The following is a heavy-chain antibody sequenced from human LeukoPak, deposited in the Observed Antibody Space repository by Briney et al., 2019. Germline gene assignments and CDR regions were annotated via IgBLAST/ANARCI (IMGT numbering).Heavy chain of an antibody. D-gene: IGHD3-10*01. Sequence: SGPTLVNPTQTLTLTCTFSGFSLSTSGVGVGWIRQPPGKALEWLALIYWNDDKRYSPSLKSRLTITKDTSKNQVVLTMTNVDPVDTATYYCAHSKVLLWFGELLYPFDYWGQGTLVTVSS. CDR1: GFSLSTSGVG. V-gene: IGHV2-5*01. CDR3: AHSKVLLWFGELLYPFDY. CDR2: IYWNDDK. J-gene: IGHJ4*02.